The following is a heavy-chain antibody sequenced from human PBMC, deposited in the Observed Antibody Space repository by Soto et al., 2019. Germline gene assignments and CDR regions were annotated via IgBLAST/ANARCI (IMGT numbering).Heavy chain of an antibody. V-gene: IGHV3-30*18. Sequence: PGGSLRLSCAASGFTFSNAWINWVRQAPGKGLEWVAVISYDENNQYYADSVKGRFTVSRDNAKNTLYLQVTSVRPADTAVYYCAKDYNRNFALLIPHLLRSFPALDHWGQGTLVTVSS. D-gene: IGHD1-7*01. CDR1: GFTFSNAW. J-gene: IGHJ4*02. CDR2: ISYDENNQ. CDR3: AKDYNRNFALLIPHLLRSFPALDH.